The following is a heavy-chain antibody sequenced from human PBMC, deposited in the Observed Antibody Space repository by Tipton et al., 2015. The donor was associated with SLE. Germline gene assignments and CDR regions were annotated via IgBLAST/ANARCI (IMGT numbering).Heavy chain of an antibody. CDR3: ARSYCSGGSCYENWFDP. CDR1: GGSISSYY. D-gene: IGHD2-15*01. V-gene: IGHV4-59*12. CDR2: IYHSGST. Sequence: TLSLTCTVSGGSISSYYWSWIRQPPGKGLEWIGYIYHSGSTYYNPSLKSRVTISVDRSKNQFSLKLSSVTAADTAVYYCARSYCSGGSCYENWFDPWGQGTLVTVSS. J-gene: IGHJ5*02.